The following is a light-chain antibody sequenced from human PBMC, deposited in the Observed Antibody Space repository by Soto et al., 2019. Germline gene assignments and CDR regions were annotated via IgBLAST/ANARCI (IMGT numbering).Light chain of an antibody. V-gene: IGLV2-23*03. CDR1: SSDVGSYEF. CDR2: EGS. J-gene: IGLJ1*01. CDR3: CSYAGGSNV. Sequence: SVLTQPASVSESPGQSITISCTGTSSDVGSYEFVSWYQQYPGKAPKLMIYEGSKRPSGVSDRFSGSKSGNTASLTISGLQAEDEADYFCCSYAGGSNVFGAGTKVTVL.